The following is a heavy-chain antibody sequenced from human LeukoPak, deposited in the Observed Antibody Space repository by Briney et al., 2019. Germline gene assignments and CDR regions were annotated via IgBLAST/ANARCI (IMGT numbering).Heavy chain of an antibody. D-gene: IGHD3-10*01. J-gene: IGHJ4*02. V-gene: IGHV4-30-2*01. CDR3: AGGGGLWFGEEDYFDY. CDR2: INHSGST. Sequence: SQTLSLTCAVSGGSISSGGYYWSWIRQPPGKGLEWIGEINHSGSTNYNPSLKSRVTISVDTSKNQFSLKLSSVTAADTAVYYCAGGGGLWFGEEDYFDYWGQGTLVTVSS. CDR1: GGSISSGGYY.